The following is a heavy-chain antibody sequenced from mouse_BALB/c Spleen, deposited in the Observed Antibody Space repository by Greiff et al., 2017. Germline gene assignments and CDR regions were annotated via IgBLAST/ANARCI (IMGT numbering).Heavy chain of an antibody. CDR3: ARSVYYYGSKDFDV. V-gene: IGHV14-3*02. CDR1: GFNIKDTY. J-gene: IGHJ1*01. CDR2: IDPANGNT. D-gene: IGHD1-1*01. Sequence: VQLQQSGAELVKPGASVKLSCTASGFNIKDTYMHWVKQRPEQGLEWIGRIDPANGNTKYDPKFQGKATITADTSSNTAYLQLSSLTSEDTAVYYCARSVYYYGSKDFDVWGEGTTVTVSA.